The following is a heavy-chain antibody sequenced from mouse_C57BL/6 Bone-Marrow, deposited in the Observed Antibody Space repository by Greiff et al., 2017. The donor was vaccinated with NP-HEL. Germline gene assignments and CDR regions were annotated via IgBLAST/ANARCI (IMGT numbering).Heavy chain of an antibody. CDR3: AREEMVTTWFAY. V-gene: IGHV5-4*01. J-gene: IGHJ3*01. CDR1: GFTFSSYA. Sequence: EVQVVGSGGGLVKPGGSLKLSCAASGFTFSSYAMSWVRQTPEKRLEWVATISDGGSYTYYPDNVKGRFTISRDNAKNNLYLQMSHLKSEDTAMYYCAREEMVTTWFAYWGQGTLVTVSA. CDR2: ISDGGSYT. D-gene: IGHD2-2*01.